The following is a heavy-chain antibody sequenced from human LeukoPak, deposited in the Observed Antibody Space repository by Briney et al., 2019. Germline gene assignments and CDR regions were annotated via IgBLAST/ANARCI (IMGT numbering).Heavy chain of an antibody. V-gene: IGHV4-38-2*02. J-gene: IGHJ4*02. CDR3: ARRTTYIGWLPSESPSCFDY. Sequence: SETLSVTCTVSGYSISSGYYWGWIRQAPGKGLEWIGSIYHSGTTYYKASLKSRVTISVDMSKNQFSLKLSSVTAADTAVYYCARRTTYIGWLPSESPSCFDYWGQGTLVTVSS. CDR1: GYSISSGYY. CDR2: IYHSGTT. D-gene: IGHD5-12*01.